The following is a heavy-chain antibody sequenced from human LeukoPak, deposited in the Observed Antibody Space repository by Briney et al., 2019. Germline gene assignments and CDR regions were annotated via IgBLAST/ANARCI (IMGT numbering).Heavy chain of an antibody. CDR1: GGTISTYY. V-gene: IGHV4-59*12. CDR2: IYYSGST. CDR3: ARGSITVVPAFDI. Sequence: PSETLSLTCTVSGGTISTYYWSWIRQPPGKGLEWIGYIYYSGSTNYNPSLKSRGTISVNTFKNQFSLKLSSVTAADTAVYYCARGSITVVPAFDIWGQGTMVTVSS. J-gene: IGHJ3*02. D-gene: IGHD4-23*01.